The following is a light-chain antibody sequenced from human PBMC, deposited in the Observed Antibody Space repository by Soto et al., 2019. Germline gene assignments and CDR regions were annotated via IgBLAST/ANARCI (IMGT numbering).Light chain of an antibody. CDR2: AAS. V-gene: IGKV1-39*01. J-gene: IGKJ2*01. Sequence: DIQVTQSPSSLSASVGDRVTITCRTSQTINTYLNWYQQQPGKAPKLLIFAASPLHSGVPSRFSGSGSRTDFTLTITSLQPEDFATYYCQQGSSAPFTFGPGTQLEV. CDR3: QQGSSAPFT. CDR1: QTINTY.